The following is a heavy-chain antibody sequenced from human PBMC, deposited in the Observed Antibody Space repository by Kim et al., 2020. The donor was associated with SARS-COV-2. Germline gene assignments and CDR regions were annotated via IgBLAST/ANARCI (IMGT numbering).Heavy chain of an antibody. CDR1: GFTFSNAW. J-gene: IGHJ5*02. CDR3: TTVLVIVVVTATREREVCQP. V-gene: IGHV3-15*01. D-gene: IGHD2-21*02. Sequence: GGSLRLSCAASGFTFSNAWMSWVRQAPGKGLEWVGRIKSKTDGGTTDYAAPVKGRFTISRDDSKNTLYLQMNSLKTEDTAVYYCTTVLVIVVVTATREREVCQPWGQGTLVTVSS. CDR2: IKSKTDGGTT.